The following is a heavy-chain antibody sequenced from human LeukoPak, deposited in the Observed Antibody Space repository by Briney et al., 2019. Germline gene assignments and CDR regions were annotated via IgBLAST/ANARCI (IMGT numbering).Heavy chain of an antibody. V-gene: IGHV3-48*04. Sequence: GGSLRLSCAASGFTFSSYAMSWVRQAPGKGLEWVSYISSSGSTIYYADSVKGRFTISRDNAKNSLYLQMNSLRAEDTAVYYCARDAIAARKTTWGQGTLVTVSS. J-gene: IGHJ5*02. CDR1: GFTFSSYA. CDR2: ISSSGSTI. CDR3: ARDAIAARKTT. D-gene: IGHD6-6*01.